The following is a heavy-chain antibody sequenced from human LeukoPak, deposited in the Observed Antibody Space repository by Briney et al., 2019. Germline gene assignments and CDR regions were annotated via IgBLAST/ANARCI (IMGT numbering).Heavy chain of an antibody. CDR3: ARTSIAARRFDP. Sequence: ASVKVSCKASGGTFTSYAISWVRQAPGQGLEWMGGIIPIFGTANYAQKFQGRVTITTDESTSTAYMELSSLRSEDTAVYYCARTSIAARRFDPGGQGTLVTVSS. CDR2: IIPIFGTA. D-gene: IGHD6-6*01. J-gene: IGHJ5*02. CDR1: GGTFTSYA. V-gene: IGHV1-69*05.